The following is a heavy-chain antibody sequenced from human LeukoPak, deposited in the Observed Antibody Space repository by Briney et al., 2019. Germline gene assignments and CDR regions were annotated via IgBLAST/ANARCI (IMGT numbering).Heavy chain of an antibody. CDR1: GYTFTSYA. CDR2: INAGNGNT. D-gene: IGHD1-26*01. CDR3: ARDAVGATPVYYYYGMDV. Sequence: GASVKVSCKASGYTFTSYAMHWVRQAPGQRLEWMGWINAGNGNTKYSQKFQGRVTITRDTSASTAYMELSSLRSEDTAVYYCARDAVGATPVYYYYGMDVWGQGTTVTVSS. V-gene: IGHV1-3*01. J-gene: IGHJ6*02.